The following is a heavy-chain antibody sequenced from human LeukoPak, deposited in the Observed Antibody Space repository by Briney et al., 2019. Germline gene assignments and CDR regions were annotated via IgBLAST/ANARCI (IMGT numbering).Heavy chain of an antibody. CDR1: GFTFSSYS. Sequence: GGSLRLSCAASGFTFSSYSMNWVRQAPGKGLEWVSAISGSGGSTYYADSVKGRFTISRDNSKNTLYLQMNSLRAEDTAVYYCAKDKSGYAYHDAFDIWGQGTMVTVSS. V-gene: IGHV3-23*01. CDR3: AKDKSGYAYHDAFDI. CDR2: ISGSGGST. D-gene: IGHD5-12*01. J-gene: IGHJ3*02.